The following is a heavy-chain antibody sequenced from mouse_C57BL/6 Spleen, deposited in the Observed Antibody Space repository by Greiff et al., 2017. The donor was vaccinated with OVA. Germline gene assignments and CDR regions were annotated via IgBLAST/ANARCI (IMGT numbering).Heavy chain of an antibody. J-gene: IGHJ2*01. CDR1: GYSITSGYY. CDR3: ARDPHSTPFDY. V-gene: IGHV3-6*01. Sequence: EVKVEESGPGLVKPSQSLSLTCSVTGYSITSGYYWNWIRQFPGNKLEWMGYISYDGSNNYKPSLKNRISITRDTSKNQFFLKLNSVTTEDTATYYCARDPHSTPFDYWGQGTTLTVSS. CDR2: ISYDGSN.